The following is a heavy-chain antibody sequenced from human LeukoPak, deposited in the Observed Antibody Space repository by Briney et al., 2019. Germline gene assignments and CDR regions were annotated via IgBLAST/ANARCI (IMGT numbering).Heavy chain of an antibody. CDR3: ARGHYSSLVY. CDR2: INHSGST. CDR1: GGSFSGYY. J-gene: IGHJ4*02. Sequence: IPSETLSLTCAVYGGSFSGYYWSWIRQPPGKGLEWIGEINHSGSTNYNPSLKSRVTISVDTSKNQFSLKLSSVTAADTAVYYCARGHYSSLVYWGQGTLVTVSS. D-gene: IGHD6-6*01. V-gene: IGHV4-34*01.